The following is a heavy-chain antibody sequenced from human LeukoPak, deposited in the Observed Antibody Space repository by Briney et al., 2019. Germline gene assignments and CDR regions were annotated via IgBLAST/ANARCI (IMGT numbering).Heavy chain of an antibody. CDR3: ARSDYVDWFDP. V-gene: IGHV4-34*01. Sequence: SETLSLTCAVYGGSFSGYYWSWIRQPPGKGLEWIGEINHSGSTNYNLSLKSRVTISVDTSKNQFSLKLSSVTAADTAVYYCARSDYVDWFDPWGQGTLVTVSS. D-gene: IGHD4-17*01. CDR2: INHSGST. J-gene: IGHJ5*02. CDR1: GGSFSGYY.